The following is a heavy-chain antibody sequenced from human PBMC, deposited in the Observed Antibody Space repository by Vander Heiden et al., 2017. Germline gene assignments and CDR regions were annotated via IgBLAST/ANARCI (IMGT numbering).Heavy chain of an antibody. J-gene: IGHJ6*02. D-gene: IGHD3-16*01. Sequence: QVQLVQSGAEVKKPGASVKVSCKASGYTFTGYYMHWVRQAPGQGLEWMGWINPNSGGTNYAQKFQGRVTMTRDTSISTAYMELSRLRSDDTAVYYCARDILMITFGGDGMDVWGQETTVTVSS. CDR3: ARDILMITFGGDGMDV. V-gene: IGHV1-2*02. CDR1: GYTFTGYY. CDR2: INPNSGGT.